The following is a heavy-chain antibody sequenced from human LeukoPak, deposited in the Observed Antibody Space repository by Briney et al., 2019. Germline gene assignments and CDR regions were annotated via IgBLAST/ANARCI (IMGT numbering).Heavy chain of an antibody. D-gene: IGHD5-24*01. Sequence: PSETLSLTCTVSGGSISSYYWSWIRQPPGKGLEWIGYIYYSGSTNYNPSLKSRVTISVDTSKNQFSLQLSSVTAADTAVYYCARGGGWLQLRGWSFDYWGQGTLVTVSS. CDR3: ARGGGWLQLRGWSFDY. CDR2: IYYSGST. J-gene: IGHJ4*02. V-gene: IGHV4-59*01. CDR1: GGSISSYY.